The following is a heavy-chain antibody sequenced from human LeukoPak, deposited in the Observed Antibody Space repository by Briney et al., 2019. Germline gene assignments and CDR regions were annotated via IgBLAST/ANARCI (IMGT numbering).Heavy chain of an antibody. J-gene: IGHJ3*02. V-gene: IGHV3-9*01. Sequence: GGSLRLSCAASGFTFDDYAMHWVRQAPGKGLEWVSGISWNSGSIGYADSVKGRFTISRDNAKNSLYLQMNSLRAEDTAVFYCAKNAGTSFTVHAFDIWGQGTMVTASS. CDR1: GFTFDDYA. D-gene: IGHD3-10*01. CDR2: ISWNSGSI. CDR3: AKNAGTSFTVHAFDI.